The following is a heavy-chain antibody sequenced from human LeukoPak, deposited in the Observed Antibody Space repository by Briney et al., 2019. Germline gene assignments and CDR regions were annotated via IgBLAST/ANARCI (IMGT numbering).Heavy chain of an antibody. CDR2: MNPHSGNT. V-gene: IGHV1-8*01. Sequence: ASVKVSCKASGYTFTSYDINWVRQAPGQGLEWMGWMNPHSGNTGYAQKLQGRVTLTRNTSTTTAYMELRSLKSEDTAVYLCSRGDYWGQGTLVTVSS. CDR1: GYTFTSYD. J-gene: IGHJ4*02. CDR3: SRGDY.